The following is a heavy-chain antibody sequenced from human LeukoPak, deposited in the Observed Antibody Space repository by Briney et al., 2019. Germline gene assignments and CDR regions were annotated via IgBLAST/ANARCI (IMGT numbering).Heavy chain of an antibody. CDR1: GYTFTSYG. D-gene: IGHD3-3*01. CDR3: ASVYDFWSGNDDY. CDR2: INPNSGGT. Sequence: ASVKVSCKASGYTFTSYGISWVRQAPGQGLEWMGRINPNSGGTNYAQKFQGRVTMTRDTSISTAYMELSSLRSEDTAVYYCASVYDFWSGNDDYWGQGTLVTVSS. J-gene: IGHJ4*02. V-gene: IGHV1-2*06.